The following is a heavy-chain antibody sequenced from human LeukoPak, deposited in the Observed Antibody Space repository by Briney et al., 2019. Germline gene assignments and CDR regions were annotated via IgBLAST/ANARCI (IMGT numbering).Heavy chain of an antibody. J-gene: IGHJ4*02. V-gene: IGHV3-9*01. CDR3: ARDRGRSYSSSWYEFDY. Sequence: GGSLRLSCAASGFTFDDYAMHWVRQAPGKGLEWVSGISWNSGSIGYADSVKGRFTISRDNAKNSLYLQMNSLRAEDTAVYYCARDRGRSYSSSWYEFDYWGQGTLVTVSS. CDR1: GFTFDDYA. CDR2: ISWNSGSI. D-gene: IGHD6-13*01.